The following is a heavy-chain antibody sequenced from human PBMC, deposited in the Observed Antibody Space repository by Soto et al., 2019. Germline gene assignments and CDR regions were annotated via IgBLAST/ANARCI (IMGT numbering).Heavy chain of an antibody. J-gene: IGHJ5*02. CDR1: GGSVSIESYY. D-gene: IGHD2-21*01. V-gene: IGHV4-61*01. CDR3: ARERGDSHWIHP. Sequence: SETLSLTSRFSGGSVSIESYYWSWIRQTPGKGLEWIGNVENSGSTKYNPSLKSRVTISVHTSKNQFSLKLSSVTGADTAVYYCARERGDSHWIHPAGPGTILTV. CDR2: VENSGST.